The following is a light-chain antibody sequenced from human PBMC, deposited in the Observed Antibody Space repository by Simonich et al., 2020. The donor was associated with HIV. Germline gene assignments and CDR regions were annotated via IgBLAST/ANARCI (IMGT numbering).Light chain of an antibody. CDR1: QSVLYSSNNKNY. V-gene: IGKV4-1*01. CDR2: WAS. J-gene: IGKJ3*01. CDR3: QQYYSTPLT. Sequence: DIVMTQSPDSLAVSLGGRATITCKSSQSVLYSSNNKNYLAWYQQKPGKPPKLLIYWASTRESGVPDRFSGSGSGTDFTLTISSLQAEDVAVYYCQQYYSTPLTFGPGTKVKI.